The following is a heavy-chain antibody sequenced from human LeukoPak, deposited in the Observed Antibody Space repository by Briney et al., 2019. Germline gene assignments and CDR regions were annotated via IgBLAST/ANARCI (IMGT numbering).Heavy chain of an antibody. CDR1: GGTFSSRA. CDR2: IIPIFGTA. J-gene: IGHJ4*02. Sequence: SVKVSCKASGGTFSSRAISWVRQAPGQGLEWMGRIIPIFGTANYAQKFQGRVTITTDESTSTAYMELSSLRSEDTAVYYCARGGYCSGGSCSPYYFDYWGQGTLVTVSS. D-gene: IGHD2-15*01. CDR3: ARGGYCSGGSCSPYYFDY. V-gene: IGHV1-69*05.